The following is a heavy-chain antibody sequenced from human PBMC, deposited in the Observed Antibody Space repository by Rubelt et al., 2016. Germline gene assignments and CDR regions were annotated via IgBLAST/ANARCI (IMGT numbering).Heavy chain of an antibody. CDR1: GYTFTSYA. CDR2: IKAGNGNL. Sequence: QVQLVQSGAEVKKPGASVKVSCKASGYTFTSYAMHWVRQAPGQRLEWMGWIKAGNGNLTFSKKFQGRVTITRDSAARTAYMELSSLRSEDTAVYYCARSKDTAMVTDADWYFDLWGRGTLVTVSS. CDR3: ARSKDTAMVTDADWYFDL. D-gene: IGHD5-18*01. V-gene: IGHV1-3*01. J-gene: IGHJ2*01.